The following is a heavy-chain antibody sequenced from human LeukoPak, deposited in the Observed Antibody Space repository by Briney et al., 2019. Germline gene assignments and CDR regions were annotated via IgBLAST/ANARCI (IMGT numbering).Heavy chain of an antibody. J-gene: IGHJ4*02. CDR1: GFTFSSYA. CDR3: AKDFPNLGYFDY. V-gene: IGHV3-23*01. CDR2: ISGSGDST. Sequence: GGSLRLSCAASGFTFSSYAMGWVRQAPGKGLEWVSVISGSGDSTYHADSVKGRFAISRDNSKNTLYLQMNSLRAENTAVYYCAKDFPNLGYFDYWGQGTLVTVSS. D-gene: IGHD7-27*01.